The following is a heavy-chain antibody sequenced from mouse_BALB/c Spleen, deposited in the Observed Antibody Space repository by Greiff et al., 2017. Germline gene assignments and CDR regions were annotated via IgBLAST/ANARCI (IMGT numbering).Heavy chain of an antibody. CDR2: INPSSGYT. CDR3: ARLYYGSSWAY. V-gene: IGHV1-4*02. Sequence: VKLQQSAAELARPGASVKMSCKASGYTFTSYTMHWVKQRPGQGLEWIGYINPSSGYTEYNQKFKDKTTLTADKSSSTAYMQLSSLTSEDSAVYYCARLYYGSSWAYWGQGTLVTVSA. J-gene: IGHJ3*01. D-gene: IGHD1-1*01. CDR1: GYTFTSYT.